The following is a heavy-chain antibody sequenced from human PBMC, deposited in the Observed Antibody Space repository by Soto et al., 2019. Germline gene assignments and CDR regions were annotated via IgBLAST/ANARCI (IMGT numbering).Heavy chain of an antibody. Sequence: AVYGGSFSGYYWSWIRQPPGKGLEWIGEINHSGSTNYNPSLKSRVTISVDTSKNQFSLKLSSVTAADTAVYYCARDDSGYDSVWGQGTLVTVSS. D-gene: IGHD5-12*01. V-gene: IGHV4-34*01. CDR2: INHSGST. CDR3: ARDDSGYDSV. J-gene: IGHJ4*02. CDR1: GGSFSGYY.